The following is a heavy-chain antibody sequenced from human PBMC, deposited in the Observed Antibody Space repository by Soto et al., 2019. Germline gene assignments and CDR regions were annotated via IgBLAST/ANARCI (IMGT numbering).Heavy chain of an antibody. CDR1: GFTFGTHA. D-gene: IGHD2-8*01. CDR2: IYYDGSNR. Sequence: GGSLRLSCAASGFTFGTHAMHWVRQAAGKGLEWVAVIYYDGSNRYYGDAVKGRFTISRDNSKSTLYLQMSSLRAEDTAVYYCARAFCTNGVCYCFFDYWGHGTLVTVSS. J-gene: IGHJ4*01. V-gene: IGHV3-33*01. CDR3: ARAFCTNGVCYCFFDY.